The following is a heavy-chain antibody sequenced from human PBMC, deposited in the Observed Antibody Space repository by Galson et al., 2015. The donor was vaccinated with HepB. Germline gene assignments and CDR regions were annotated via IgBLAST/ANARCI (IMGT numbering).Heavy chain of an antibody. D-gene: IGHD4-17*01. J-gene: IGHJ5*02. CDR2: IGSSSNKI. CDR1: GFTFSSFV. CDR3: ARGDYGDYPNWFDP. Sequence: SLRLSCAVSGFTFSSFVMNWVRQAPGKELEWVSSIGSSSNKIYYADSVKGRFTISRDNAKNSLHLQMISLRAEDTAVYYCARGDYGDYPNWFDPWGQGTLVTVSS. V-gene: IGHV3-21*01.